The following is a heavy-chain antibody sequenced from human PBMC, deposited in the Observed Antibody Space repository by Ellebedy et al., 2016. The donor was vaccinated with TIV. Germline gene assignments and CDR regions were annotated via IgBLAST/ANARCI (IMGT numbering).Heavy chain of an antibody. CDR3: TKARDGGGSVDY. D-gene: IGHD2-15*01. CDR2: IYSGSST. J-gene: IGHJ4*02. V-gene: IGHV3-53*01. Sequence: GESLKISCAASGFTVSSNYMSWVRQAPGKGLEWVSVIYSGSSTYYADSVKGRFIISRDNSKNTLYLQMNSLRAEDTAVYYCTKARDGGGSVDYWGQGTLVTVSS. CDR1: GFTVSSNY.